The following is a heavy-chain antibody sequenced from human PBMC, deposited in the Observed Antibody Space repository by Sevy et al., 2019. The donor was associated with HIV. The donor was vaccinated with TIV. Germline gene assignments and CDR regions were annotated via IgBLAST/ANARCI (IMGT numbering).Heavy chain of an antibody. CDR1: GFTFSSYA. CDR3: AKAGDIVVVPTALWFDP. CDR2: ISGSGGST. J-gene: IGHJ5*02. V-gene: IGHV3-23*01. D-gene: IGHD2-2*01. Sequence: GGSLRLSCAASGFTFSSYAMSWVRQAPGKGLEWVSAISGSGGSTYDADSVKGRFTISRDNSKNTLYLQMNSLRAEDTAVYYCAKAGDIVVVPTALWFDPWGQGTLVTVSS.